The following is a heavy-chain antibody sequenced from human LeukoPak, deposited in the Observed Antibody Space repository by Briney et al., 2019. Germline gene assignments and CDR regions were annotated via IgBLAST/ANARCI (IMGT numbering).Heavy chain of an antibody. CDR3: ARGRFEYSRSWYDWTYRYYYYGMDV. J-gene: IGHJ6*02. V-gene: IGHV3-33*08. CDR2: IWYDGSNK. Sequence: GGSLRLSCAASGFTLSDHYMDWVRQAPGKGLEWVAVIWYDGSNKYYADSAKGRFTISRDNSKNTLYLQMNSLRAEDTAVYYCARGRFEYSRSWYDWTYRYYYYGMDVWGQGTTVTVSS. CDR1: GFTLSDHY. D-gene: IGHD6-13*01.